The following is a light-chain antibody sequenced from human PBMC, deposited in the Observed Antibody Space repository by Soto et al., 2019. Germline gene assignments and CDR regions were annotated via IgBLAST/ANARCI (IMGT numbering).Light chain of an antibody. CDR1: QSVGSF. CDR3: QHRSNWLGT. Sequence: EIVLTQSPATLSLSPGERATLSCRASQSVGSFLAWYQQKSGQTPGLLIYDASNRAPGIPARFGGSGSGTDFTLTISSLEPEDFAVYYCQHRSNWLGTFGPGTKVDIK. J-gene: IGKJ3*01. V-gene: IGKV3-11*01. CDR2: DAS.